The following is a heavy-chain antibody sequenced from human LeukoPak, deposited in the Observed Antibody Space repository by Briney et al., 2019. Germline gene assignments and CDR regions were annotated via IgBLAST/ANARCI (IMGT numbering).Heavy chain of an antibody. CDR3: ARDPTGNNWFDP. CDR2: IYYSGST. CDR1: GGSITSSY. D-gene: IGHD3-10*01. Sequence: SETLSLTCTVSGGSITSSYWSWIRQPPGKGLEWIGYIYYSGSTNYNPSLKSRVTISVDTSENQFSLKLSSVTAADTALYYCARDPTGNNWFDPWGQGTLVTVSS. J-gene: IGHJ5*02. V-gene: IGHV4-59*01.